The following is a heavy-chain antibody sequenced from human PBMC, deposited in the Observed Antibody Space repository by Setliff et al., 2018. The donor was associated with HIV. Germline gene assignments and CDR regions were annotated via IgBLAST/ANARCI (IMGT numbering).Heavy chain of an antibody. D-gene: IGHD3-3*01. V-gene: IGHV4-59*08. Sequence: ETLSLTCSVSGGSISSYYWSWIRQPPGKGLEWIGDIYYSGMTNYNPSLQSRVTISIDTSKKQVSLKLSSVTAADTAVYYCARHANYDFWSGYWGYYFDYWGQGTLVTVSS. J-gene: IGHJ4*02. CDR3: ARHANYDFWSGYWGYYFDY. CDR2: IYYSGMT. CDR1: GGSISSYY.